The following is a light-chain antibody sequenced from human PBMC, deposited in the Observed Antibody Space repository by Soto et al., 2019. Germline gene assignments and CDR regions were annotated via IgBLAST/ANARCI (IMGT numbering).Light chain of an antibody. CDR2: SND. Sequence: QSALTQAPSASGTPGQRVTFSCSGSTSNIGKYTVNWYQQLPGTAPKLLVHSNDQRPSGVPDRFYGSKSGTSASLAISGLQSEDEADYYCSSWDDSLNGVAFGGGTQLTVL. J-gene: IGLJ2*01. CDR3: SSWDDSLNGVA. V-gene: IGLV1-44*01. CDR1: TSNIGKYT.